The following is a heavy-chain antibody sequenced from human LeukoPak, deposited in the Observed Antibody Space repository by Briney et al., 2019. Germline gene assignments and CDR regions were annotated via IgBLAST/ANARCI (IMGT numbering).Heavy chain of an antibody. V-gene: IGHV1-46*04. CDR3: ARGPPFGAGSTEVY. J-gene: IGHJ4*02. CDR2: LNPSVGGT. CDR1: GYTLTKYY. Sequence: ASVKVSCKASGYTLTKYYIHWVRQAPGEGHEWMGLLNPSVGGTTYAQKLQGRVTMTSDTSTSPVYMELTSLGSGDTAVYYCARGPPFGAGSTEVYWGQGTLVTVSS. D-gene: IGHD3-10*01.